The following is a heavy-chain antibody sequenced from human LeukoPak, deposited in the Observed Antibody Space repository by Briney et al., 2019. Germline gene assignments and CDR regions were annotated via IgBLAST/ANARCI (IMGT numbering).Heavy chain of an antibody. J-gene: IGHJ4*02. D-gene: IGHD2-2*01. CDR3: AKDLGYCSSTSCPPRLKYFDY. Sequence: SVKVSCKASGGTFSSYAISWVRQAPGQGLEWMGGIIPIFGTANYAQKFQGRVTITTDESTSTAYMELSSLRAEDTAVYYCAKDLGYCSSTSCPPRLKYFDYWGQGTLVTVSS. CDR2: IIPIFGTA. V-gene: IGHV1-69*05. CDR1: GGTFSSYA.